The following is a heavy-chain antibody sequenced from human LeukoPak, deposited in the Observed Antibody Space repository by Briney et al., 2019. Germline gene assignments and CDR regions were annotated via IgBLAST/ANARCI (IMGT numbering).Heavy chain of an antibody. CDR1: GFTFNSYW. D-gene: IGHD2-15*01. Sequence: QTGGSLRLSCAASGFTFNSYWFHWVRQAPGKGLVWVSRINSDGSDTIYADSVKGRFTISRDNAKSTVYLQRNSLKAEDTAVYYCARGGYHHCFDLWGQGTMVTVSS. J-gene: IGHJ3*01. CDR2: INSDGSDT. V-gene: IGHV3-74*01. CDR3: ARGGYHHCFDL.